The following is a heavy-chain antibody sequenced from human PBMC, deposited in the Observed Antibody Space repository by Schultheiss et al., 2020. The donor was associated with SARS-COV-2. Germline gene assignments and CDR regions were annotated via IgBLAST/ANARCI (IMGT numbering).Heavy chain of an antibody. CDR2: IYHSGST. CDR1: GGSISSYY. Sequence: SQTLSLTCTVSGGSISSYYWGWIRQPPGKGLVWIGSIYHSGSTYYNPSLKSRVTISVDTSKNQFSLKLSSVTAADTAVYYCARGVITMSHWYFDLWGRGTLVTVSS. CDR3: ARGVITMSHWYFDL. D-gene: IGHD3-10*02. J-gene: IGHJ2*01. V-gene: IGHV4-38-2*02.